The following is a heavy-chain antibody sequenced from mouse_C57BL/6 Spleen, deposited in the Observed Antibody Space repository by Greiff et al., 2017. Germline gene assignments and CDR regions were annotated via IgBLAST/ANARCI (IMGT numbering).Heavy chain of an antibody. CDR3: AREGITTVVDFAY. Sequence: EVKLQESGPGLVKPSQSLSLSCSVTGYSITSGYYWNWIRQFPGNKLEWMGYISYDGSNNYNPSLKNRISITRDTSKNQFFLKLNSVTTEDTATYYGAREGITTVVDFAYWGQGTLVTVSA. D-gene: IGHD1-1*01. J-gene: IGHJ3*01. V-gene: IGHV3-6*01. CDR2: ISYDGSN. CDR1: GYSITSGYY.